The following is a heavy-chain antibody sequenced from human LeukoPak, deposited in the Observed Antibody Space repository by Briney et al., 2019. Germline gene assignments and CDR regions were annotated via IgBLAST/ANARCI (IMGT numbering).Heavy chain of an antibody. V-gene: IGHV4-39*01. CDR2: IYYSGST. Sequence: SETLSLTCTVSGGSISSSSYYWGWIRQPPGKGLEWIGSIYYSGSTYYNPSLKSRVTISVDTSKHQFSLKLSSVTAADTAVYYCARHLEAYYDILTGYYHGDAFDIWGQGTMVTVSS. D-gene: IGHD3-9*01. CDR1: GGSISSSSYY. CDR3: ARHLEAYYDILTGYYHGDAFDI. J-gene: IGHJ3*02.